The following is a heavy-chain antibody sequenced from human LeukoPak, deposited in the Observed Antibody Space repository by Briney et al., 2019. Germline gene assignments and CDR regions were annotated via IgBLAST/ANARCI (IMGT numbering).Heavy chain of an antibody. D-gene: IGHD3-22*01. J-gene: IGHJ5*02. CDR3: ARQGGYSSGYYDLRFDP. CDR1: GYIFTSYW. V-gene: IGHV5-51*01. Sequence: GESLKISCKGSGYIFTSYWIGWVRQMPGKGLEWMGIIYPGDSDTGYSPSFQGQVTISADKSISTAYLQWSSLKASDTAMYYCARQGGYSSGYYDLRFDPWGQGTLVTVSS. CDR2: IYPGDSDT.